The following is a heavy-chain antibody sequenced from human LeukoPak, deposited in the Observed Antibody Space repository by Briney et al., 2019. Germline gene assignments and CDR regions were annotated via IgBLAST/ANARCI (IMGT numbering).Heavy chain of an antibody. CDR3: ARAGYSRSWYNLLDY. CDR1: GFTFNTYG. D-gene: IGHD6-13*01. J-gene: IGHJ4*02. V-gene: IGHV3-33*01. CDR2: IWYDGSNK. Sequence: GGSLRLSCAASGFTFNTYGMHWVRQAPGKGLEWMAVIWYDGSNKYYADSVKGRFTISRDDSKNTLYLQMNSLRAEDTAVYYCARAGYSRSWYNLLDYWGQGTLVTVSS.